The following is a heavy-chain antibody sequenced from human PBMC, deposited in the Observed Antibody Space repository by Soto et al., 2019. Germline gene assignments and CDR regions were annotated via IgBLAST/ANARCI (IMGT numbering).Heavy chain of an antibody. CDR1: GGSFSGYY. D-gene: IGHD3-9*01. CDR2: INHSGST. V-gene: IGHV4-34*01. J-gene: IGHJ4*02. CDR3: ARGLRYSPL. Sequence: PSETLSLTCAVYGGSFSGYYWSWIRQPPGKGLEWIGEINHSGSTNYNPSLKSRVTISVDTSKNQFSLKLSSVTAADTAVYYCARGLRYSPLWGQGTLVTAPQ.